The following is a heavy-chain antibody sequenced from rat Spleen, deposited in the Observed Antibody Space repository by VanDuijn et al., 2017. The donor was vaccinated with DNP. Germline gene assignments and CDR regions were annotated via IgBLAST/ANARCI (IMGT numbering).Heavy chain of an antibody. J-gene: IGHJ2*01. Sequence: EVQLQESGPGLVKPSQSLSLTCSVTGYSITSNYWAWIRKLPGNKMEWIGYINYSGSTGYNPSLKSRISITRDTSKNQFFLQLNSVTTEDTATYYCATLHSTPYYFDYWGQGVMVTVSS. D-gene: IGHD1-9*01. V-gene: IGHV3-1*01. CDR3: ATLHSTPYYFDY. CDR2: INYSGST. CDR1: GYSITSNY.